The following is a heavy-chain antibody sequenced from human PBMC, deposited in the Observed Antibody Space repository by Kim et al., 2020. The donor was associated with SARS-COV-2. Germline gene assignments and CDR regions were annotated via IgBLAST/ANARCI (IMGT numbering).Heavy chain of an antibody. V-gene: IGHV1-69*04. CDR2: IIPILGIA. Sequence: SVKVSCKASGGTFSSYPISWVRQAPGQGLEWMGRIIPILGIANYAQKFQGRVTITADKSTSTAYMELSSLRSEDTAVYYCTRASFFYDSSGYHFDYWGQGTLVTVSS. CDR1: GGTFSSYP. CDR3: TRASFFYDSSGYHFDY. J-gene: IGHJ4*02. D-gene: IGHD3-22*01.